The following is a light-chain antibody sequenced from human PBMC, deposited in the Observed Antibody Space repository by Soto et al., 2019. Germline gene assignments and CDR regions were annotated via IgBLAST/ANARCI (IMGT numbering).Light chain of an antibody. V-gene: IGKV1-33*01. CDR3: QQYENLPT. Sequence: DIPMTQSPSSLSASIGDRVTITCQASQDISNYLNWYQQKPGKAPKLLIYDASNLKTGVPSRFSGSGSGTDFSFTISSLQPEDVATYYCQQYENLPTFGGGTKVDIK. J-gene: IGKJ4*01. CDR1: QDISNY. CDR2: DAS.